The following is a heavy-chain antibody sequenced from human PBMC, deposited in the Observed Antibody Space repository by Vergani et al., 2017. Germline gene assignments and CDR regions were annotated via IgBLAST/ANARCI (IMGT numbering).Heavy chain of an antibody. Sequence: QLQLQESGPGLVKPSATLSLTCSVSGAYIRSSNYYLGWIRQPPGKGLEWIAIIYYSGSTYYNPSLKSRVTISVDTSKNQFSLKLSSLTAADTAVYFCARHSTVEWLVKLGWIDPWGQGILVTVSS. CDR3: ARHSTVEWLVKLGWIDP. CDR2: IYYSGST. D-gene: IGHD6-19*01. CDR1: GAYIRSSNYY. J-gene: IGHJ5*02. V-gene: IGHV4-39*01.